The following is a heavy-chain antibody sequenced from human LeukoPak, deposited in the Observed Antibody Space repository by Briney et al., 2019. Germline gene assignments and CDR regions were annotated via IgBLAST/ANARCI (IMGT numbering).Heavy chain of an antibody. CDR3: ARGDVVVSAAVRFDP. CDR1: GYTFTSYG. CDR2: ISAHNGKT. V-gene: IGHV1-18*01. Sequence: AASVKVSCKASGYTFTSYGITWVRQAPGQGLEWMGWISAHNGKTNYAQKFQGRVTMTTDTYTRTAYMELRSLRSDDTAVYYYARGDVVVSAAVRFDPWGQGTLVTVSS. J-gene: IGHJ5*02. D-gene: IGHD2-2*01.